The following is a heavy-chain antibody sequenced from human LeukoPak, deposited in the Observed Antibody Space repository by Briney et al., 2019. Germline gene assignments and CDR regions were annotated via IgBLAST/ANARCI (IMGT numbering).Heavy chain of an antibody. CDR2: ISRTGNSI. CDR1: GFTLSSYE. D-gene: IGHD6-13*01. Sequence: PGGSLRLSCAASGFTLSSYEMNWVRLAPGKGLEWISYISRTGNSIYYAGSVKGRFTISRDSAKNSLCLRMNSLRAEDTAVYYCARGPYSSNWYVDYWGQGTLVTVAS. CDR3: ARGPYSSNWYVDY. V-gene: IGHV3-48*03. J-gene: IGHJ4*02.